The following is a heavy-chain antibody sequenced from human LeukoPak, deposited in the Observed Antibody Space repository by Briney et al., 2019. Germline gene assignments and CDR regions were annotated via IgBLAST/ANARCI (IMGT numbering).Heavy chain of an antibody. CDR1: GDSITSYY. Sequence: PSETLSLTCSVSGDSITSYYWNWIRQPPGKGLEWIGYIYYSGTTNYNPSLKSRLTISLDTSKNQFSLKLSSMTAADTAVYYCARATTVTKRFDPWGQGTLVIVSS. J-gene: IGHJ5*02. CDR2: IYYSGTT. V-gene: IGHV4-59*01. D-gene: IGHD4-17*01. CDR3: ARATTVTKRFDP.